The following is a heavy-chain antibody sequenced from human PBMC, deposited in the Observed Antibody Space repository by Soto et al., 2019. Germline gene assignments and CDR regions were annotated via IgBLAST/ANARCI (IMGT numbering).Heavy chain of an antibody. Sequence: QVQLVQSGAEVKKPGSSVKVSCKASGGTFSSYTISWVRQAPGQGLEWMGRIIPFLGIANYAQKFQGRVTITADKSTSTAYMELSSLRSEDTAVYYCARADGSGSFRYAFDIWGQGTMVTVSS. D-gene: IGHD3-10*01. J-gene: IGHJ3*02. CDR2: IIPFLGIA. V-gene: IGHV1-69*02. CDR1: GGTFSSYT. CDR3: ARADGSGSFRYAFDI.